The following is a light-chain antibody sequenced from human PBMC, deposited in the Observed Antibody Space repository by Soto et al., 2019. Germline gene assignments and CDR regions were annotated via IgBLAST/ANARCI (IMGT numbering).Light chain of an antibody. CDR1: QSIGSY. Sequence: EIVLTQTPATLSLSLGERATLSCRASQSIGSYLAWYQHKLGQPPRLLIYDASNRATGIPDRFSGSGSGTEFTLTIGRLEPEDFAVYYCQQYDTLPRTFGQGTKVDIK. CDR3: QQYDTLPRT. J-gene: IGKJ1*01. V-gene: IGKV3-11*01. CDR2: DAS.